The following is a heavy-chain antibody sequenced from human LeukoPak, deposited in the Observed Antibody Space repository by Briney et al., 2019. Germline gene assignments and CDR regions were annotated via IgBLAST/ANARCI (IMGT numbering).Heavy chain of an antibody. Sequence: GESLKISCQGSGYSFTNFWIAWVRQMPGKGLEWMGIIYPGDSDTRYSPSFQGQVTISADKSISTAYLQWSSLKASDTAMYYCARMLPAGGFGELFYWGQGTLVTVSS. CDR1: GYSFTNFW. CDR3: ARMLPAGGFGELFY. V-gene: IGHV5-51*01. D-gene: IGHD3-10*01. CDR2: IYPGDSDT. J-gene: IGHJ4*02.